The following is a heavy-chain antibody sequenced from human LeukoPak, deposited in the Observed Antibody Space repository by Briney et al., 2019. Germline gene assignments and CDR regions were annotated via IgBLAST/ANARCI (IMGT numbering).Heavy chain of an antibody. CDR2: IYYSGST. CDR1: GGSISSSSYY. CDR3: ARVCKLGYSGYGALPPFYDY. J-gene: IGHJ4*02. Sequence: ASETLSLTCTVSGGSISSSSYYRGWLRQPPGKGLEWIGSIYYSGSTYYNPSLKSRVTISVDTSKNQFSLKLSSVTAADTAVYYCARVCKLGYSGYGALPPFYDYWGQGTLVTVSS. D-gene: IGHD5-12*01. V-gene: IGHV4-39*07.